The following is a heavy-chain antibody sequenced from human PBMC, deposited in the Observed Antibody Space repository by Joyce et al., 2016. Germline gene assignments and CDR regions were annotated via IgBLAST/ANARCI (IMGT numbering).Heavy chain of an antibody. CDR2: IIPLSGTS. D-gene: IGHD1-7*01. J-gene: IGHJ4*02. CDR1: GGSFNRYT. V-gene: IGHV1-69*01. CDR3: ARGGGAPGTAARLDC. Sequence: QVQLVQSGAEVKKPGSSVKVYCKASGGSFNRYTINWVRQAPGQGLEWMGGIIPLSGTSNYAQKFQDRVTITADGLTSTVYMELFSLRSDDTAVYFCARGGGAPGTAARLDCWGQGTLVIVSS.